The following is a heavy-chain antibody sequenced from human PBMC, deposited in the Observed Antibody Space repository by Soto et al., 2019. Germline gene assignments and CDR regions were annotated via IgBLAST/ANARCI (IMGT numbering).Heavy chain of an antibody. Sequence: ASVKVSCKASGFSFTGYYIHWLRQAPGQGLEWMGWINAHSGGTEYAQKFQGRVALTRDTSIATAYLTLTSLTSDDTALYYCAKDLTRQLAYWLDPWGQVTQVTVSS. J-gene: IGHJ5*02. CDR3: AKDLTRQLAYWLDP. CDR1: GFSFTGYY. D-gene: IGHD6-6*01. CDR2: INAHSGGT. V-gene: IGHV1-2*02.